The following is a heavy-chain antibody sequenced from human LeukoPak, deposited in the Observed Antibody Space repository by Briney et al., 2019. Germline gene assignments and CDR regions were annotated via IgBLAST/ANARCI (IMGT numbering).Heavy chain of an antibody. CDR1: GFTFSSYA. CDR3: AKAKYYDSSGTYHFDY. Sequence: PGGSLRLSCAASGFTFSSYAMTWVRQAPGKGLEWVSSISASGGSTYYADSVKGRFTISRDNSKSTLFLQMNSLRAEDTAVYYCAKAKYYDSSGTYHFDYWGQGTLVTVSS. CDR2: ISASGGST. J-gene: IGHJ4*02. V-gene: IGHV3-23*01. D-gene: IGHD3-22*01.